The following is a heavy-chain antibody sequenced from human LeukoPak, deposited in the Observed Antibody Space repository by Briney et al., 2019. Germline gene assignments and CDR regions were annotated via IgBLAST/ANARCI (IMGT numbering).Heavy chain of an antibody. CDR2: INHMGST. V-gene: IGHV4-34*01. Sequence: KSSETLSLTCAVDGGSFSGYYCSWIRQPPGKGLEWIGEINHMGSTNYNPSLKSRVTISVDTSKNQFSLKLSSVTDADTAVYYCARGGRVLWFGELLRNDAFDVWGQGTMVTVSS. CDR1: GGSFSGYY. D-gene: IGHD3-10*01. J-gene: IGHJ3*01. CDR3: ARGGRVLWFGELLRNDAFDV.